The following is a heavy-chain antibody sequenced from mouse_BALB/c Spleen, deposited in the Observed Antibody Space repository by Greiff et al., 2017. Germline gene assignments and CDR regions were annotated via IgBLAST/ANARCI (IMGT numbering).Heavy chain of an antibody. J-gene: IGHJ1*01. CDR1: GFTFSSFG. V-gene: IGHV5-17*02. Sequence: EVQRVESGGGLVQPGGSRKLSCAASGFTFSSFGMHWVRQAPEKGLEWVAYISSGSSTIYYADTVKGRFTISRDNPKNTLFLQMTSLRSEDTAMYYCARYGNYWYFDVWGAGTTVTVSS. D-gene: IGHD2-1*01. CDR3: ARYGNYWYFDV. CDR2: ISSGSSTI.